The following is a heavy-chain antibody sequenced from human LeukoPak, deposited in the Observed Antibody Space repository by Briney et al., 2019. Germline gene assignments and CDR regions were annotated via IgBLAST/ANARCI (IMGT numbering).Heavy chain of an antibody. CDR3: ARDRAVAGLFDY. J-gene: IGHJ4*02. D-gene: IGHD6-19*01. V-gene: IGHV3-33*08. CDR1: GFTFSSYG. CDR2: IWYDGSNK. Sequence: GGSLRLSCAVSGFTFSSYGMHWVRQAPGKGLEWVAVIWYDGSNKYYADSVKGRFTISRDNSKNTLYLQMNSLRAEDTAVYYCARDRAVAGLFDYWGQGTLVTVSS.